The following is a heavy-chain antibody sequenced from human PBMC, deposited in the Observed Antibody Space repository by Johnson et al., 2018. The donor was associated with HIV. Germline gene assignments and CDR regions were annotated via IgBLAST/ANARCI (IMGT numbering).Heavy chain of an antibody. J-gene: IGHJ3*02. Sequence: QVQLVESGGGVVQPGRSLRLSCAASGFTFSSYAMHWVRQAPGKGLAWVAVISYDGSNKYYADSVKGRFTTSRDNSKNTLYLQMNSLRAEDTAVYYCAKDRDYYGSGLIWGQGTMVTVSS. CDR2: ISYDGSNK. CDR3: AKDRDYYGSGLI. V-gene: IGHV3-30*04. CDR1: GFTFSSYA. D-gene: IGHD3-10*01.